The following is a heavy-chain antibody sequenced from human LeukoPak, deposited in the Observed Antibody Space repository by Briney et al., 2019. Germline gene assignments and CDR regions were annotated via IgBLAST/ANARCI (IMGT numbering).Heavy chain of an antibody. CDR1: GYTFTGYY. CDR3: ARQHYYDSSGLNDAFDI. Sequence: ASVKVSCKASGYTFTGYYMHWVRQAPGQGLEWMGWINPNSGGINYAQKFQGRVTMTRDTSISTAYMELSRLRSDDTAVYYCARQHYYDSSGLNDAFDIWGQGTMVTVSS. D-gene: IGHD3-22*01. V-gene: IGHV1-2*02. CDR2: INPNSGGI. J-gene: IGHJ3*02.